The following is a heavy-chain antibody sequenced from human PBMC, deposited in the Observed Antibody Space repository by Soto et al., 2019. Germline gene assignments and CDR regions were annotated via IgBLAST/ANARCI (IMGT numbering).Heavy chain of an antibody. Sequence: QVQLVESGGGVVQPGRSLRLSCAASGFSFSSFGMHWVRQAPGKGLEWVAFNSYDGSNKYYADSVKGRFTISRDSSEKTLYLQMNSLRPEVTAVYYCATALGDLSPASSDYWGQGTLVTVSS. CDR3: ATALGDLSPASSDY. V-gene: IGHV3-30*03. CDR1: GFSFSSFG. J-gene: IGHJ4*02. D-gene: IGHD3-16*02. CDR2: NSYDGSNK.